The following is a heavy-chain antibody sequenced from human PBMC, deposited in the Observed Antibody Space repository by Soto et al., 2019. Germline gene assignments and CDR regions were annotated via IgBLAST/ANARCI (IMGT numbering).Heavy chain of an antibody. CDR2: IIPIFGTA. D-gene: IGHD1-26*01. Sequence: SVKVSCKASGGTFSSYAISWVRQAPGQGLEWMGGIIPIFGTANYAQKFQGRVTITADKSTSTAYMELSSLRSEDTAVYYCARRYHKSGGLDYWGQGTLATVSS. J-gene: IGHJ4*02. CDR3: ARRYHKSGGLDY. CDR1: GGTFSSYA. V-gene: IGHV1-69*06.